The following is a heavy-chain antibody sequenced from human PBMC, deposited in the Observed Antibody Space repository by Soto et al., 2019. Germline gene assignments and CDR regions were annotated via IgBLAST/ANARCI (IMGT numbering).Heavy chain of an antibody. CDR2: INHSGST. D-gene: IGHD6-19*01. J-gene: IGHJ4*02. V-gene: IGHV4-34*01. Sequence: KPSETLSLTCAVYGGSFSGYYWSWIRQPPGKGLEWIGEINHSGSTNYNPSLKSRVTISVDTSKNQFSLKLSSVTAADTAVYYCARGRKKVAVAGSVFDYWGQGTLVTVSS. CDR1: GGSFSGYY. CDR3: ARGRKKVAVAGSVFDY.